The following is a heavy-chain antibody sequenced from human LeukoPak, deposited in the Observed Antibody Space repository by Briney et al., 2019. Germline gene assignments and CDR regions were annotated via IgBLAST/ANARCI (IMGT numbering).Heavy chain of an antibody. D-gene: IGHD2-21*01. J-gene: IGHJ4*02. Sequence: GGSLRLSCAASGFTFSNYEMSWVRQTPRKWLEWVSHIYTDNNIKEADAVKDRFTISRDNAKNSLYLQMNSLRAEDTAIYYCARASNSPFDYWGQGTLVTVSS. V-gene: IGHV3-48*03. CDR1: GFTFSNYE. CDR3: ARASNSPFDY. CDR2: IYTDNNI.